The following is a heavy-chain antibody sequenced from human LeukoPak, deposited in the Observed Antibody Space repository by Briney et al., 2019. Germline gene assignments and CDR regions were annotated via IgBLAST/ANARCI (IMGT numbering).Heavy chain of an antibody. CDR3: AELGITMIGGV. CDR2: ISSSGSTI. CDR1: GFTFSSYE. D-gene: IGHD3-10*02. V-gene: IGHV3-48*03. J-gene: IGHJ6*04. Sequence: GGSLRLSCAATGFTFSSYEMNWVRQAPGKGLEWVSYISSSGSTIYYADSVKGRFTISRDNAENSLYLQMNSLRAEDTAVYYCAELGITMIGGVWGKGTTVTISS.